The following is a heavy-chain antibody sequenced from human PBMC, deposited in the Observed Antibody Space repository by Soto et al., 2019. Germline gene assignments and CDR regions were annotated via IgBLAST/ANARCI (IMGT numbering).Heavy chain of an antibody. V-gene: IGHV4-30-2*01. CDR1: GVSISSGGYS. Sequence: QLQLQESGSGLVKPSQTLSLSCAVSGVSISSGGYSWNWIRQAPGKGLEWIGYIYHSGSTYYNPSLKSRVTISVDKSNNQFSLKLTSVTDADTAVYFCTRASITGYYFDSWGQAALVTVSS. CDR2: IYHSGST. CDR3: TRASITGYYFDS. J-gene: IGHJ4*02. D-gene: IGHD3-9*01.